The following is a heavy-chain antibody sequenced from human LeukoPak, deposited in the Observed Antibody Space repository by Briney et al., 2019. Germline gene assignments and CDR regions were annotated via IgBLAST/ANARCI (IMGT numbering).Heavy chain of an antibody. CDR2: INLNSGGT. J-gene: IGHJ5*02. V-gene: IGHV1-2*02. D-gene: IGHD3-9*01. Sequence: ASVKVSCKASGYTFTGYYMHWVRQAPGQGLEWMGWINLNSGGTNYPQKFQGRVTMTRDTSISTAYMELSRLRSDDTAVYYCARERRYFGGNWFDPWGQGTLVTVSS. CDR3: ARERRYFGGNWFDP. CDR1: GYTFTGYY.